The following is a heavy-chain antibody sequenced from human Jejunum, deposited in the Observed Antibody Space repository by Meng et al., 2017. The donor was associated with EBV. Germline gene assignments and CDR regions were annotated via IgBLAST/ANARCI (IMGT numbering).Heavy chain of an antibody. CDR2: VNPSPVDT. CDR3: ARGLDSSTPGTD. V-gene: IGHV1-46*01. Sequence: QVNMVQSGAEVKKPGAIWKISCKTSGYTFTNYYMHWVRQAPGQGLEWVGMVNPSPVDTNYARKFQGRVTMTSDTSTSTVHMELNSLKSDDTAVYYCARGLDSSTPGTDWGQGTLVTVSS. CDR1: GYTFTNYY. D-gene: IGHD6-13*01. J-gene: IGHJ4*02.